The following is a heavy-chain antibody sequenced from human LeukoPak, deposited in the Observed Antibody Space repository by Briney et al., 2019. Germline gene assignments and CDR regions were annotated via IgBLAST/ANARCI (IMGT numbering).Heavy chain of an antibody. CDR2: TSPSGGTI. Sequence: GGSLRLSCAASGFTFSDYYMSWLRQAPGTGLEWLSYTSPSGGTIYYTDSVKGRFTMSRDNAQNALYLEMNSLRAEDTAVYYCAREKKTEWTTGAFDMWGQGTMVIVSS. D-gene: IGHD3-3*01. CDR3: AREKKTEWTTGAFDM. V-gene: IGHV3-11*01. J-gene: IGHJ3*02. CDR1: GFTFSDYY.